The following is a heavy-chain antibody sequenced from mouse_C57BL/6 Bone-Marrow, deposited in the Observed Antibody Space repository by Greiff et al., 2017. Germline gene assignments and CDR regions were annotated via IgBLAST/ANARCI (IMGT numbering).Heavy chain of an antibody. CDR2: IYPGSGNT. D-gene: IGHD1-1*01. CDR1: GYTFTDYY. V-gene: IGHV1-76*01. CDR3: ARDYYGSSPYWYFDV. Sequence: QVHVKQSGAELVRPGASVKLSCKASGYTFTDYYINWVKQRPGQGLEWIARIYPGSGNTYYNEKFKGKATLTAEKSSSTAYMQLSSLTSEDSAVYFCARDYYGSSPYWYFDVWGTGTTVTVSS. J-gene: IGHJ1*03.